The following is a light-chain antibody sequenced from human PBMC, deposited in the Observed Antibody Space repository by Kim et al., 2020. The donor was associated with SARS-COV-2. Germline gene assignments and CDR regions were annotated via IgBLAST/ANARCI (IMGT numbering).Light chain of an antibody. Sequence: SVAPGQAASIPCGGDSIATRVVHWYHQRPGQAPVLLIYYDTDRPSGIPERFSGSNSGNAATLTISRVEAGDEADYYCQVWDSSSVVFGGGTQLTVL. J-gene: IGLJ2*01. CDR2: YDT. CDR1: SIATRV. V-gene: IGLV3-21*04. CDR3: QVWDSSSVV.